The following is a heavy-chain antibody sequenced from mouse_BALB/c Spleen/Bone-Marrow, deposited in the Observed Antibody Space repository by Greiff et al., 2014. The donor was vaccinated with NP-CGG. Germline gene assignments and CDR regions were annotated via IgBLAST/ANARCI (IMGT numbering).Heavy chain of an antibody. V-gene: IGHV4-1*02. J-gene: IGHJ4*01. D-gene: IGHD1-1*01. CDR2: INPESSTI. Sequence: VQLQQSGGGLVQPGGSLKLSCAVSGFDFSRYWMSWVRQAPGKGLEWIGEINPESSTINYTPSLKDKFIISRDNVKNTLYLQMSKVRSEDTALYYCARLGYYGMMAFWGQGTSVTVSS. CDR1: GFDFSRYW. CDR3: ARLGYYGMMAF.